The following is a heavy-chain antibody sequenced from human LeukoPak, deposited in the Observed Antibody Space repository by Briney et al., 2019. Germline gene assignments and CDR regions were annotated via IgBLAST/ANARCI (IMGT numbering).Heavy chain of an antibody. CDR2: IYHSGST. V-gene: IGHV4-38-2*01. Sequence: SETLSLTCAVSGYSISSGYYWGWIRQPPGKGLEWIGSIYHSGSTYYNPSLKSRVTISVDTSKNQFSLKLSSVTAADTAVYYCARKQGSGWDFDYRGQGTLVTVSS. J-gene: IGHJ4*02. CDR1: GYSISSGYY. D-gene: IGHD6-19*01. CDR3: ARKQGSGWDFDY.